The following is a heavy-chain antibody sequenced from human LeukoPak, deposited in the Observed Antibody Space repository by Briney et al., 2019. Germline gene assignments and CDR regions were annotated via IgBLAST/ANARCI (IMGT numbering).Heavy chain of an antibody. CDR2: IRYDGSNK. Sequence: PGGSLRLSCAASGFTFSSYGMHWVRQAPGKGLEWMAFIRYDGSNKYYADSVKGRFTISRDNSKNTLYLQMNSLRAEDTAVYYCAKDREYSGYEYFDYWGRGTLVTVSS. CDR1: GFTFSSYG. D-gene: IGHD5-12*01. J-gene: IGHJ4*02. V-gene: IGHV3-30*02. CDR3: AKDREYSGYEYFDY.